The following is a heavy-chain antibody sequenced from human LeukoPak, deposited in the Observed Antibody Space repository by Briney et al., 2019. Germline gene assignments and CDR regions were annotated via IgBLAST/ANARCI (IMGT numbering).Heavy chain of an antibody. D-gene: IGHD1-26*01. J-gene: IGHJ4*02. V-gene: IGHV3-7*03. CDR1: GFTFSSYW. CDR3: VKDSPPRYSGSPPAY. Sequence: PGGSLRLSCAASGFTFSSYWMHWVRQAPGKGLEWVANINKDGGEKYYVDSVKGRFTISRDNAKNSLYLQMNSLRADDTAVYYCVKDSPPRYSGSPPAYWGQGTLVTVSS. CDR2: INKDGGEK.